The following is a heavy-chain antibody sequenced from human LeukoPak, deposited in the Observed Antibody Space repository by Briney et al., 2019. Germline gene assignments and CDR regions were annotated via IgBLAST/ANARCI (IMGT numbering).Heavy chain of an antibody. V-gene: IGHV3-30-3*01. Sequence: GGSLRLSCAASGFTFSSYAMHWVRQAPGKGLEWVAVISYDGSNKYYADSVKGRFTISRDNSKNTLYLQMNSLRAEDTAVYYCARDKVVTPSPLYYGMDVWGQGTTVTVSS. CDR3: ARDKVVTPSPLYYGMDV. D-gene: IGHD4-23*01. CDR1: GFTFSSYA. J-gene: IGHJ6*02. CDR2: ISYDGSNK.